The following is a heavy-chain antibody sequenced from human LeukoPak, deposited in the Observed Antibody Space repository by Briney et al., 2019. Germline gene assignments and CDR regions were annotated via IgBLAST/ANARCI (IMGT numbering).Heavy chain of an antibody. CDR1: GGSIGSGSGSYS. J-gene: IGHJ3*02. Sequence: PSETLSLTCAVSGGSIGSGSGSYSWNWVRQPPGKGLEWIGYIYPSGSTFYTPSLQSRATMSVDRSKNQFSLRLNSVTAADTAVYYRARLQPNSGEWAFDIWGQGTMVTVSS. D-gene: IGHD1-1*01. CDR2: IYPSGST. V-gene: IGHV4-30-2*01. CDR3: ARLQPNSGEWAFDI.